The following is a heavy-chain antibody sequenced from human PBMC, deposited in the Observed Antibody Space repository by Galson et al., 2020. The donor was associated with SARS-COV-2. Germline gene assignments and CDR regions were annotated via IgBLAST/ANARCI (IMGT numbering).Heavy chain of an antibody. D-gene: IGHD1-1*01. Sequence: SETLSLTCTVSGGSISSYYWSWIRQPPGKGLEWIGYIYYSGSTNYNPSLKSRVTISVDTSKNQFSLKLSSVTAADTAVYYCARWEPTSYYFDYWGQGTLVTVSS. CDR1: GGSISSYY. V-gene: IGHV4-59*01. CDR2: IYYSGST. CDR3: ARWEPTSYYFDY. J-gene: IGHJ4*02.